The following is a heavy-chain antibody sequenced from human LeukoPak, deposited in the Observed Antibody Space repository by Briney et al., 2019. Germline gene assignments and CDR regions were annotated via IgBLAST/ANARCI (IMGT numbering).Heavy chain of an antibody. CDR3: AKDWATMVRGADY. V-gene: IGHV3-23*01. Sequence: GGSLRLSWAASGFTFSSSAMSWVRQVPGKGLEWVSGISASGGSTSYADSVRGRFTISRDNSKNTLYVQMNSLRDEDTAVYYCAKDWATMVRGADYWGQGTLVTVSS. CDR2: ISASGGST. J-gene: IGHJ4*02. CDR1: GFTFSSSA. D-gene: IGHD3-10*01.